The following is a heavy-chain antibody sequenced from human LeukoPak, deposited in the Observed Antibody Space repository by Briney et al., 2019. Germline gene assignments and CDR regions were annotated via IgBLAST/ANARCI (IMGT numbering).Heavy chain of an antibody. Sequence: ASVKVYCEASGYTFTSYVISWVRQAPGQGLEWMGRISAYNGSTNYAQKLQGRVTMTTDTSTSTAYMELRSLRSDDTAVYYCARTAVAGFDYWGQGTLVTVSS. CDR2: ISAYNGST. CDR1: GYTFTSYV. V-gene: IGHV1-18*04. CDR3: ARTAVAGFDY. D-gene: IGHD6-19*01. J-gene: IGHJ4*02.